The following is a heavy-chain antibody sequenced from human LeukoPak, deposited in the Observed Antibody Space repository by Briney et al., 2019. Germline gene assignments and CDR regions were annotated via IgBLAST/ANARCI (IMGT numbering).Heavy chain of an antibody. CDR3: ARSLGGTALDY. Sequence: GGSLRLSCAASGFTFSSYSMNWVRQAPGKGLEWVSYIRASGDHLFYANSLEGRFTISRDNAKNSLYLQMNSLRPEDTAVYYCARSLGGTALDYWGQGTLVTVSS. CDR1: GFTFSSYS. CDR2: IRASGDHL. J-gene: IGHJ4*02. D-gene: IGHD1-26*01. V-gene: IGHV3-21*05.